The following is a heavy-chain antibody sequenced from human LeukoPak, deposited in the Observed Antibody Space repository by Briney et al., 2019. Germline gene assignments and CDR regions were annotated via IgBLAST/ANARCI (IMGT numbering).Heavy chain of an antibody. V-gene: IGHV2-70*20. CDR3: ARTSTVTPGRGAFDI. CDR2: IDWDDDK. CDR1: GFSLSTSGMC. J-gene: IGHJ3*02. Sequence: SGPTLVNPTQTLTLTCTFSGFSLSTSGMCVSWVRQPPGKALEWLALIDWDDDKYYSTSLKTRLTISKDTSKNQVVLTMTNMDPVDTATYYCARTSTVTPGRGAFDIWGQGTMVTVSS. D-gene: IGHD4-11*01.